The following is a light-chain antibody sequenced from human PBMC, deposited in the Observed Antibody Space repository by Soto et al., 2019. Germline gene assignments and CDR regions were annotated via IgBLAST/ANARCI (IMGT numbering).Light chain of an antibody. CDR1: QSVPSSY. J-gene: IGKJ1*01. V-gene: IGKV3-20*01. CDR2: GAS. CDR3: QPYGSSPGT. Sequence: EILLTPSPCTMPLAPGERATLSWGAGQSVPSSYLAWYQQKPGQAPRLLIFGASIRDTGIPERFSGSGSGTDLTLTLRRLAPEDFEVYYCQPYGSSPGTFGQGTKVDNK.